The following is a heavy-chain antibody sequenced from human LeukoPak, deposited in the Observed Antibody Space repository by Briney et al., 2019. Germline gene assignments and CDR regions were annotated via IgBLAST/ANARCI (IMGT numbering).Heavy chain of an antibody. Sequence: GGSLRLSCAASGSTFSSYGMHWVRQAPGKGLEWVAVISYDGSNKYYADSVKGRFTISRGNSKNTLYLQMNSLRAEDTAVYYCAKDQGDYDFWSGYYNYYYYGMDVWGQGTTVTVSS. CDR1: GSTFSSYG. D-gene: IGHD3-3*01. J-gene: IGHJ6*02. CDR3: AKDQGDYDFWSGYYNYYYYGMDV. V-gene: IGHV3-30*18. CDR2: ISYDGSNK.